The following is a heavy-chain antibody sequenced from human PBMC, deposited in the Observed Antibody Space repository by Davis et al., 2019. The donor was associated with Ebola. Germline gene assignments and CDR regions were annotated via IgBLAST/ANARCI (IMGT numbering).Heavy chain of an antibody. CDR2: IYPGDSDS. CDR3: ARSPGYSSNRGYYFEY. Sequence: GESLKISCTGSGYIFNTYWSGCMRQMPVKGLEWMGFIYPGDSDSSYSPSFQGQVTISADKSISTAYLQWSSLRASDTAMYYCARSPGYSSNRGYYFEYWGQGPLVTVSS. V-gene: IGHV5-51*01. J-gene: IGHJ4*02. D-gene: IGHD6-19*01. CDR1: GYIFNTYW.